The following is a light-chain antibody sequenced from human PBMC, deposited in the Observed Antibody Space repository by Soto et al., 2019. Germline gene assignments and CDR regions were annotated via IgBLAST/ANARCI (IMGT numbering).Light chain of an antibody. CDR2: GAS. Sequence: EIVLTQSPGTLSLSPGERATLSCRASQSVSSSYLAWYRQKPGQAPSLLIYGASSRATGIPDRVSGSGSGTDFTLTISRLEPEDCAVYYCQQYGSSPCTFGQGTKLEIK. V-gene: IGKV3-20*01. CDR3: QQYGSSPCT. J-gene: IGKJ2*02. CDR1: QSVSSSY.